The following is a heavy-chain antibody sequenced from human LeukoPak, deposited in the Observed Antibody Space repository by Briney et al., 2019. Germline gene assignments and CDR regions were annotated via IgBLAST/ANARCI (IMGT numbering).Heavy chain of an antibody. CDR2: IYHSGRT. V-gene: IGHV4-38-2*01. D-gene: IGHD6-13*01. CDR3: AKTGAPGSSWYGRWFDP. Sequence: SETLSLTCLVSGYSISSGSCWGWIRQPPGKGLEWIGTIYHSGRTYYNPSLKSRVTISVDTSKNQFSLKLNSVTAADTAVYYCAKTGAPGSSWYGRWFDPWGQGTLVAVSS. J-gene: IGHJ5*02. CDR1: GYSISSGSC.